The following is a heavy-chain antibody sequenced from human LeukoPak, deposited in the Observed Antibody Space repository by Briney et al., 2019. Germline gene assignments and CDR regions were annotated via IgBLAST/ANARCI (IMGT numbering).Heavy chain of an antibody. CDR2: IKQDGSEK. CDR1: GFTFSSYW. D-gene: IGHD3-3*01. Sequence: GGSLRLSCAASGFTFSSYWMSWVRQAPGKGLEWVANIKQDGSEKYYVDSVKGRFTISRDNAKNSLYLQMNSLRDEDTAVYYCARDFGYYDFWSGYLLMDVWGKGTTVTVSS. J-gene: IGHJ6*03. CDR3: ARDFGYYDFWSGYLLMDV. V-gene: IGHV3-7*01.